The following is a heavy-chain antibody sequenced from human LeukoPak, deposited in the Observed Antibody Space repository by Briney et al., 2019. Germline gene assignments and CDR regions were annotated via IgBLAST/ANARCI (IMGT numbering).Heavy chain of an antibody. D-gene: IGHD3-22*01. Sequence: ASVKVSCKASGYTFIGYYMHWVRRAPGQGLEWMGRIDPDSGGTSYAQKFQGRVTMTRDTSISTAYMELSRLRSDDTAVYYCAREYYDSSGRKHAFDIWGQGTMVTVSS. CDR1: GYTFIGYY. CDR2: IDPDSGGT. CDR3: AREYYDSSGRKHAFDI. V-gene: IGHV1-2*02. J-gene: IGHJ3*02.